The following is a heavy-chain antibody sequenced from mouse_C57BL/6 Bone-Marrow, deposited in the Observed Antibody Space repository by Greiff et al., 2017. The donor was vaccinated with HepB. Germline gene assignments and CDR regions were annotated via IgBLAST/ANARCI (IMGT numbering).Heavy chain of an antibody. CDR3: ARRLAYYGSSYRYFDV. Sequence: VQLQQSGAELVKPGASVKISCKASGYTFTDYYINWVKQRPGQGLEWIGKIGPGSGSTYYNEKFKGKATLTADKSSSTAYMQLSSLTSEDSAVYFCARRLAYYGSSYRYFDVWGTGTTVTVSS. CDR2: IGPGSGST. V-gene: IGHV1-77*01. D-gene: IGHD1-1*01. CDR1: GYTFTDYY. J-gene: IGHJ1*03.